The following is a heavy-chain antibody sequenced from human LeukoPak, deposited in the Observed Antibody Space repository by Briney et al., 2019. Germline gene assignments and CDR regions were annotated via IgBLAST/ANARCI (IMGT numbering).Heavy chain of an antibody. V-gene: IGHV1-69*05. CDR3: ARVFARSGEISGSYYYY. J-gene: IGHJ4*02. CDR2: ITPIFGTA. Sequence: SVKVSCKASGGTFSTYAINWVRQAPGQGLEWMGGITPIFGTANYAQKFQGRVTITTDESTSTAYMELSSLRSEDTAVYYCARVFARSGEISGSYYYYWGQRTLVTVSS. CDR1: GGTFSTYA. D-gene: IGHD1-26*01.